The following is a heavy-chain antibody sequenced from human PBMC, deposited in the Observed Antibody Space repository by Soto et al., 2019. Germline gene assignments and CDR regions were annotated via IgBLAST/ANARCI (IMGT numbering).Heavy chain of an antibody. Sequence: GESLKISCKGSGYSFTSYWISWVRQMPGKGLEWMGRIDPSDSYTNYSPSFQGHVTISADKSISTAYLQWSSLKASDTAMYYCARLQNNYDILTGADSWGQGPLVTVS. CDR2: IDPSDSYT. CDR3: ARLQNNYDILTGADS. CDR1: GYSFTSYW. V-gene: IGHV5-10-1*01. J-gene: IGHJ5*01. D-gene: IGHD3-9*01.